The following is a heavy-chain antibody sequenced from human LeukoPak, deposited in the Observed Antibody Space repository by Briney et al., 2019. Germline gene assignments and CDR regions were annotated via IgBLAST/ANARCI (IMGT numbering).Heavy chain of an antibody. J-gene: IGHJ4*02. CDR3: ARRAGGYSHSYDY. Sequence: QPGGSLRLSCAASGFTFSSYAMSWVRQAPGKGLEWVSAISGSGGSTYYADSVKGRFTISRDNSKNTLFLQMNSLRAEDTAVYYCARRAGGYSHSYDYWGQGTLVTVSS. CDR2: ISGSGGST. CDR1: GFTFSSYA. D-gene: IGHD3-22*01. V-gene: IGHV3-23*01.